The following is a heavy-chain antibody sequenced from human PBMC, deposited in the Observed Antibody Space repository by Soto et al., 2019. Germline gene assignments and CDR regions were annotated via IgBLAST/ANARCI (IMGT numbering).Heavy chain of an antibody. CDR3: AREGILGSFDY. CDR1: GFTFSSYG. J-gene: IGHJ4*02. Sequence: GGCLRLSCAASGFTFSSYGMHWVRQAPGKGLQWVAVIWYDGSNKYYADSVKGRFTISRDNSKSTLYLQMNSQRAEDTAVYYCAREGILGSFDYWGQRTLVTVSS. D-gene: IGHD1-1*01. V-gene: IGHV3-33*01. CDR2: IWYDGSNK.